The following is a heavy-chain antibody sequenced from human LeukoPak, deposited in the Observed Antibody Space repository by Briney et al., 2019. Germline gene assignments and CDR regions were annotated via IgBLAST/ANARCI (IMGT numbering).Heavy chain of an antibody. J-gene: IGHJ5*02. V-gene: IGHV4-4*07. D-gene: IGHD3-10*01. CDR1: GGSISSYY. CDR2: IYTSGST. Sequence: SETLSLTCTVSGGSISSYYWSWIRQPAGKGLEWIGRIYTSGSTNYNPSLKSRVTMSVDTSKNQFSLKLSSVTAADTAVYHCARQAYYYGSGSRYNWFDPWGQGTLVTVSS. CDR3: ARQAYYYGSGSRYNWFDP.